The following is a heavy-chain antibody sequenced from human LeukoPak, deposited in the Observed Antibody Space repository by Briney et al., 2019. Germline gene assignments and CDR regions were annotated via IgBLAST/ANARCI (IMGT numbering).Heavy chain of an antibody. CDR2: ISSNGGST. CDR3: ARASSGWYGY. Sequence: PGGSLRLSCVVSGFTFSSYAMHWVRQAPGKGLEYVSAISSNGGSTYYANSVKRRFTISRDNSKNTLYLQMGSLRVEDMAVYYCARASSGWYGYWGQGTLVTVSS. V-gene: IGHV3-64*01. D-gene: IGHD6-19*01. CDR1: GFTFSSYA. J-gene: IGHJ4*02.